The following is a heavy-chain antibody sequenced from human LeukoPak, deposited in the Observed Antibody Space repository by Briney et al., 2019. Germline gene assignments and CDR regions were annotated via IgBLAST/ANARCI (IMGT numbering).Heavy chain of an antibody. CDR3: ARGVGSSSSNWFDP. V-gene: IGHV4-61*02. D-gene: IGHD6-6*01. Sequence: PSQTLSLTCTVSGDSISSGTYYWRWIRQPAGKGLAWIERVYSSGNTNYNLYLKSRITISKDTSKNQFSLKLSSVTAADTAAYYCARGVGSSSSNWFDPWGQGTLVTVSS. CDR2: VYSSGNT. CDR1: GDSISSGTYY. J-gene: IGHJ5*02.